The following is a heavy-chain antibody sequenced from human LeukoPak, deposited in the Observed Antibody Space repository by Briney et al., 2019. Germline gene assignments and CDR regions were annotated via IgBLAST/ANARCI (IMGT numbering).Heavy chain of an antibody. D-gene: IGHD2-2*01. V-gene: IGHV4-61*05. Sequence: PSETLSLTCTVSGGSISSSSYYWGWIRQAPGKGLEWIGDIYDSRNTNYNLSLKSRVTISEDLSKNQFSLKLTSVTAADTAVYYCARTTEGYCRSTSYSWCYYYYMDVWGKGTTVTVSS. CDR3: ARTTEGYCRSTSYSWCYYYYMDV. CDR2: IYDSRNT. J-gene: IGHJ6*03. CDR1: GGSISSSSYY.